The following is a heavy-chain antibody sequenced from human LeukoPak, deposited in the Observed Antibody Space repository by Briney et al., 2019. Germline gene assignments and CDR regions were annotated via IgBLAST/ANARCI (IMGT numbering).Heavy chain of an antibody. CDR1: GFTFSSYA. D-gene: IGHD2-21*02. J-gene: IGHJ4*02. CDR3: ARDPYCGGDCFSFDY. CDR2: IYSGGST. Sequence: GGSLRLSCAASGFTFSSYAMHWVRQAPGKGLEWVSVIYSGGSTYYADSVKGRFTISRDNSKNTLYLQMNSLRAEDTAVYYCARDPYCGGDCFSFDYWGQGTLVTVSS. V-gene: IGHV3-53*01.